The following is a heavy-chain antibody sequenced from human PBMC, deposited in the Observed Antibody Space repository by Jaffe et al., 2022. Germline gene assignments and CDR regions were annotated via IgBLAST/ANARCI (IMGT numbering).Heavy chain of an antibody. CDR1: GFTLSSYR. D-gene: IGHD4-4*01. V-gene: IGHV3-74*01. CDR3: VRGSTGTMTPLDY. Sequence: EVQLVESGGGLVQPGGSLRLSCAASGFTLSSYRMHWVRQAPGKGLVWVSAIKSDGDPTRYADSVKGRFTISRDNAKNTLYLQMNSLRAEDTAVYYCVRGSTGTMTPLDYWGQGTLVTVSS. CDR2: IKSDGDPT. J-gene: IGHJ4*02.